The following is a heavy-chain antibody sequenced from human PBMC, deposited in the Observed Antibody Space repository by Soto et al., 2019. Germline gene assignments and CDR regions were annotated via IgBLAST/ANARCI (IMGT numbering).Heavy chain of an antibody. CDR3: ARQYYDSSGYYLGYFDY. Sequence: SGPTLVKPTQTLTLTCTFSGFSLSTSGVGVGWIRQPPGKALEWLALIYWNDDKRYSPSLKSRLTITKDTSKNQVVLTMTNMDPVDTATYYCARQYYDSSGYYLGYFDYWGQGTLVTVSS. J-gene: IGHJ4*02. V-gene: IGHV2-5*01. D-gene: IGHD3-22*01. CDR2: IYWNDDK. CDR1: GFSLSTSGVG.